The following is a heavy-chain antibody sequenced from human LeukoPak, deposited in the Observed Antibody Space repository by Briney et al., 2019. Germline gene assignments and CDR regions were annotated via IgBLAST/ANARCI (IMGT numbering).Heavy chain of an antibody. CDR3: ARDEADIVATILSDYYYYGMDV. CDR1: GYTFTSYG. D-gene: IGHD5-12*01. V-gene: IGHV1-18*01. Sequence: ASVKVSCKASGYTFTSYGISWVRRAPGQGLEWMGWVSAYNGSTNYAQKLQGRVTMTTDTSTSTAYMELRSLRSDDTAVYYCARDEADIVATILSDYYYYGMDVRGQGTTVTVSS. CDR2: VSAYNGST. J-gene: IGHJ6*02.